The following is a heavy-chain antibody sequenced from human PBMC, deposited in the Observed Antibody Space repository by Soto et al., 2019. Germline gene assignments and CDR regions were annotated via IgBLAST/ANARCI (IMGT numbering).Heavy chain of an antibody. CDR1: GGSISSYY. J-gene: IGHJ4*02. V-gene: IGHV4-59*03. CDR3: AAYDYGDYDDFNG. D-gene: IGHD4-17*01. Sequence: PSETLSLTCTVSGGSISSYYWSWIRQPPGKGLEWIGYIYYSGSTNYNPSPKSRVTITRDMSTSTAYMELSSLRSEDTAVYYCAAYDYGDYDDFNGWGQGTLVTVSS. CDR2: IYYSGST.